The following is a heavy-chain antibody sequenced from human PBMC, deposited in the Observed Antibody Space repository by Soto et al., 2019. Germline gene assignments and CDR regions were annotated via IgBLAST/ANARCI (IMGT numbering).Heavy chain of an antibody. CDR3: ARDKITGLFDY. Sequence: QVQLQQWGAGLLKPSETLSLTCAVYGGSFSGYYWTWIRQPPGTGLEWIGEINHSGSTNDNPSLKSRVHISVDTSKTQLSLKLTSVTAADTAVYYCARDKITGLFDYWGQGTLVTVSS. CDR2: INHSGST. J-gene: IGHJ4*02. D-gene: IGHD2-8*02. CDR1: GGSFSGYY. V-gene: IGHV4-34*01.